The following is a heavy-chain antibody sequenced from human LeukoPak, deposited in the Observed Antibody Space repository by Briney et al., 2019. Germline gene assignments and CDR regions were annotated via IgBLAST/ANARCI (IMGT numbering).Heavy chain of an antibody. CDR2: ITNSGDST. Sequence: GGSLRLSCAASGFTFSDYYLSWVRQAPGKGLEWVAHITNSGDSTFYADSAKGRFTVSRDNAKSSLNLQMNSLRAEDTAVYYCARDRSPRAFDFWGQGTMVTVSS. V-gene: IGHV3-11*01. J-gene: IGHJ3*01. CDR1: GFTFSDYY. CDR3: ARDRSPRAFDF. D-gene: IGHD1-26*01.